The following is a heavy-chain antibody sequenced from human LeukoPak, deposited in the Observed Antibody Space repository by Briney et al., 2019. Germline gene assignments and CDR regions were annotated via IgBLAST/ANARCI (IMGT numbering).Heavy chain of an antibody. Sequence: SETLSLTCTVSGGSISSYFWIWIRQPPGKGLEWIGYIYYSGNTNSNPSLKSRVTISLDTSKNQFSLKLGSVTAADTAVYYCARSLPFDYWGQGTLVTISS. J-gene: IGHJ4*02. CDR3: ARSLPFDY. CDR1: GGSISSYF. CDR2: IYYSGNT. V-gene: IGHV4-59*12.